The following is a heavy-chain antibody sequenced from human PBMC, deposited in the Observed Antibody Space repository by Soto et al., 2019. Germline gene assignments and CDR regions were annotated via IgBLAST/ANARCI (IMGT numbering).Heavy chain of an antibody. CDR1: GFTFSHYG. D-gene: IGHD1-7*01. CDR3: ARDPPTGTTLDWADS. Sequence: GGSLILSCAASGFTFSHYGLRWVRQAPGKGLEWVSSISSSGSFKNYADSVKGRFTISRDNAKNSLYLQMSGLKDEDTAVYYCARDPPTGTTLDWADSWGQGTLVTVSS. V-gene: IGHV3-21*01. CDR2: ISSSGSFK. J-gene: IGHJ4*02.